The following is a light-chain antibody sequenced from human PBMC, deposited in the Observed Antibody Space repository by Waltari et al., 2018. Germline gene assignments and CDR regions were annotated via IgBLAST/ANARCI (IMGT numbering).Light chain of an antibody. CDR3: ASWDDSLNGHWV. CDR2: RSD. J-gene: IGLJ3*02. V-gene: IGLV1-44*01. CDR1: YSKIGSNV. Sequence: QSVLTQPPSASGTPGQRVTISCSGSYSKIGSNVVNWYQQLPGKAPKLLIYRSDRRPSGVPVRFSGSKSGSSASLAIDGLHSEDEADYYCASWDDSLNGHWVFGGGTKVTVL.